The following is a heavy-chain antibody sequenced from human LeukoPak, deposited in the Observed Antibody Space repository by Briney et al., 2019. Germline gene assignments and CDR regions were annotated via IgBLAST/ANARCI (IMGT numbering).Heavy chain of an antibody. V-gene: IGHV3-74*01. J-gene: IGHJ4*02. CDR3: ARDLFYDSSGYYASDS. Sequence: GGSLRLSCAASGFTFSTYWMHWVRQAPGKGLVWVSRTNNDGSSTVYADSVKGRFTISRDNDKNTLYLQMNSLRVEDTAVYYCARDLFYDSSGYYASDSWGQGTLVTVSS. CDR1: GFTFSTYW. CDR2: TNNDGSST. D-gene: IGHD3-22*01.